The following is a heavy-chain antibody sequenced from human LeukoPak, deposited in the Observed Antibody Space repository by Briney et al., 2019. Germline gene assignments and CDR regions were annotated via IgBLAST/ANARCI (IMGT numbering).Heavy chain of an antibody. CDR1: GGSITSSSYY. CDR3: AREDSSTALDY. CDR2: IYYSGST. J-gene: IGHJ4*02. Sequence: SETLSLTCTVSGGSITSSSYYWGWIRQPPGKGLEWIGSIYYSGSTYYNPSLKSRVTISVDTSKNQFSLKLSSVTAADTAVYYCAREDSSTALDYWGQGTLVTVSS. D-gene: IGHD2-2*01. V-gene: IGHV4-39*07.